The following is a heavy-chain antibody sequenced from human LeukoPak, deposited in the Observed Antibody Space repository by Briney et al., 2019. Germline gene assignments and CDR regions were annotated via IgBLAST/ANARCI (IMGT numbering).Heavy chain of an antibody. CDR3: ARSLAIAVAAIDY. V-gene: IGHV3-33*01. CDR2: IWYDGSIK. CDR1: GFTFDTHG. J-gene: IGHJ4*02. D-gene: IGHD6-19*01. Sequence: GRSLRLSCAASGFTFDTHGMHWVRQAPGKGLEWVAVIWYDGSIKYYSDSVKGRFTISRDNSKNTLYLQMNSLRAEDTAVYYCARSLAIAVAAIDYWGQGTLVTVSS.